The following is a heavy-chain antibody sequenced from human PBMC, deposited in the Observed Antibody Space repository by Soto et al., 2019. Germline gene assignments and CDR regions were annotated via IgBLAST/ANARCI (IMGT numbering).Heavy chain of an antibody. J-gene: IGHJ6*02. D-gene: IGHD3-3*01. V-gene: IGHV3-30*18. Sequence: GGSLRLSCAASGFTFSSYAIHWVRQAPGKGLEWVSIISYDGTNKDYADSVKGRFTISRDNSKNTPYLQVHSLRAEDTAVYYCAKDQGTYYDFWSGPRRGYYYGMDVWGQGTTVTVSS. CDR3: AKDQGTYYDFWSGPRRGYYYGMDV. CDR2: ISYDGTNK. CDR1: GFTFSSYA.